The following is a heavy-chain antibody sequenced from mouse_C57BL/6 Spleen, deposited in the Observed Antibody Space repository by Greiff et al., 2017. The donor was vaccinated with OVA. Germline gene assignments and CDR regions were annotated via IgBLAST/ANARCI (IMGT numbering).Heavy chain of an antibody. V-gene: IGHV1-55*01. CDR1: GYTFTSYW. CDR2: IYPGSGST. D-gene: IGHD1-1*01. CDR3: ARGGYGSSDYAMDY. Sequence: QVQLQQPGAELVKPGASVKMSCKASGYTFTSYWIHWVQQRPGQGLEWIGDIYPGSGSTNYNEKFKSKATLTVDTSSSTAYMQLSSLTSEDSAVYYCARGGYGSSDYAMDYWGQGTSVTVAS. J-gene: IGHJ4*01.